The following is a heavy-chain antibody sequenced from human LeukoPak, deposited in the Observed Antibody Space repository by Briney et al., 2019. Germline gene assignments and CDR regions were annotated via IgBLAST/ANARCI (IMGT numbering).Heavy chain of an antibody. D-gene: IGHD3-10*01. CDR2: IHWDGGST. CDR3: ARGDYHGSGRTYFDY. V-gene: IGHV3-20*04. CDR1: GFTFDDYG. J-gene: IGHJ4*02. Sequence: GGSLRLSCAASGFTFDDYGMSWVRQAPGKGLEWVSGIHWDGGSTRYADSVKGQFIISRDNAKNSLYLQVNSLRAEDTALYYCARGDYHGSGRTYFDYWGQGTLVTVSS.